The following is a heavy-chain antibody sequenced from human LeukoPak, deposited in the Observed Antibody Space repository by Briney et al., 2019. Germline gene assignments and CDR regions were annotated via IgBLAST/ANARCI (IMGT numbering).Heavy chain of an antibody. CDR3: ARDLEWLIFDY. CDR1: GGSISSYY. Sequence: SETLSLTCTVSGGSISSYYWSWIRQPPGKGLEWIGYIYYSGSTNYNPSLKSRVTISVDTSKNQFSLKLSSVTTADTAVYYCARDLEWLIFDYWGQGTLVTVSS. CDR2: IYYSGST. J-gene: IGHJ4*02. V-gene: IGHV4-59*01. D-gene: IGHD6-19*01.